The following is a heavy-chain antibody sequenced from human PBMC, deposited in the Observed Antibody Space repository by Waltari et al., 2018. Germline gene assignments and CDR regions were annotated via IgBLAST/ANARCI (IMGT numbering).Heavy chain of an antibody. Sequence: EVQLLESGGGLVQPGGSLSLSCAASGFAFSNYAMTCVRQAPGKGLEWVSSLSGSGDNTYYADSVKGRFTVGRDNSKNALYLEMNSLRAEDRAVYYCAKDLTKTMVQGVIPYYGMDVWGQGTTVTVSS. V-gene: IGHV3-23*01. J-gene: IGHJ6*02. D-gene: IGHD3-10*01. CDR1: GFAFSNYA. CDR2: LSGSGDNT. CDR3: AKDLTKTMVQGVIPYYGMDV.